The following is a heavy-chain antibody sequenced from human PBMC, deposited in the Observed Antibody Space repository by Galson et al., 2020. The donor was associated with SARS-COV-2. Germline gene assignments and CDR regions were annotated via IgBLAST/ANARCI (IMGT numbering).Heavy chain of an antibody. CDR3: VRDVNTFHWFDP. CDR1: GFIFSRYW. CDR2: VDSDGSST. J-gene: IGHJ5*02. V-gene: IGHV3-74*03. D-gene: IGHD3-16*01. Sequence: GGSLRLSCAASGFIFSRYWMHWVRQDPGRGLVWVSRVDSDGSSTTYADSVKGRFTISRDNAKNTVYLQMNSLRAEDSAVYYCVRDVNTFHWFDPWGQGTLVTVSS.